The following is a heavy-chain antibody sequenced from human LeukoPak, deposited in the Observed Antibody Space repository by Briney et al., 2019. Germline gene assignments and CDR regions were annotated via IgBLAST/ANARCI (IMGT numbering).Heavy chain of an antibody. Sequence: SGRSLRLSCAASGFTFNSYGMHWVRQVPGKGLEWVAIISYDGTNKYYADSVKGRFTISRDNSENTLYLQMNSLRAEDTAVYYCAKANGRHGIGIFAYFDYWGQGTLVTVSS. CDR3: AKANGRHGIGIFAYFDY. CDR1: GFTFNSYG. D-gene: IGHD3-3*01. V-gene: IGHV3-30*18. J-gene: IGHJ4*02. CDR2: ISYDGTNK.